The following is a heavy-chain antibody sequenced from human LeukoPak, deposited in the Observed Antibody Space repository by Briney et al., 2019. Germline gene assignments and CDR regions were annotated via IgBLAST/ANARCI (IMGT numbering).Heavy chain of an antibody. CDR2: IYSGGST. V-gene: IGHV3-53*01. D-gene: IGHD6-6*01. Sequence: PGRSRRLSCAASGSTVSSNYMSCVRQAPGKGLEWVSVIYSGGSTYYAYSVKSPFTISRDNSKNTLYLQINSLRAEDTAVYYCARGSALFDWGQGTLVTVSS. J-gene: IGHJ4*02. CDR3: ARGSALFD. CDR1: GSTVSSNY.